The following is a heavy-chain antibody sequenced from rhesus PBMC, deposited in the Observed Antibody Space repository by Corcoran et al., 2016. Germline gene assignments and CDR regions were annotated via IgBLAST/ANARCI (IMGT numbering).Heavy chain of an antibody. CDR2: ISYDGSKK. Sequence: EVQLVESGGGLVQPGGSLRLSCAASGFTFSSYGMHWFGQAPGKGLEWVAVISYDGSKKSYANSVKDRFTISRDNYKNRIYLKMNNLKLEDTAVYYCASDYCTGSGCYGLDSWGQGVVVTVSS. J-gene: IGHJ6*01. CDR3: ASDYCTGSGCYGLDS. D-gene: IGHD2-21*01. CDR1: GFTFSSYG. V-gene: IGHV3-54*02.